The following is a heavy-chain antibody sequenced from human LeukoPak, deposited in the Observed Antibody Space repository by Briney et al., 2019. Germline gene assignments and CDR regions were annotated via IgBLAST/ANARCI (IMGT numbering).Heavy chain of an antibody. J-gene: IGHJ4*02. Sequence: GGSLRLSCAASGFTFSSYGMHWVRQAPGKGLEWVAVISYDGSNKYYADSVKGRFTISRDNSKNTLYLQMNSLRAEDTAVYYCAKSPGYSRRLIDYWGQGSLVSVSS. V-gene: IGHV3-30*18. D-gene: IGHD6-13*01. CDR1: GFTFSSYG. CDR2: ISYDGSNK. CDR3: AKSPGYSRRLIDY.